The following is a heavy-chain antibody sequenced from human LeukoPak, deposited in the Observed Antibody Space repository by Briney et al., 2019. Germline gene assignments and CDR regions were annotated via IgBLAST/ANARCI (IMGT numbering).Heavy chain of an antibody. CDR3: ARGHKPGTTIPYDY. V-gene: IGHV1-46*01. J-gene: IGHJ4*02. Sequence: ASVKVSCKASGYTFTSYYMHWVRQAPGQGLEWMGIINPSGGSTSYAQKFQGRVTITADESTSTAYMELSSLRSEDTAVYYCARGHKPGTTIPYDYWGQGTLVTVSS. CDR1: GYTFTSYY. CDR2: INPSGGST. D-gene: IGHD1-7*01.